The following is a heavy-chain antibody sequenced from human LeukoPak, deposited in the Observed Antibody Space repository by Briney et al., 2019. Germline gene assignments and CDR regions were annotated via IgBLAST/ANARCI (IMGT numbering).Heavy chain of an antibody. CDR3: ARESGLTTTGTFDP. D-gene: IGHD1-1*01. J-gene: IGHJ5*02. Sequence: GGSLRLSCAASGFTFGSYAMSWVRQAPGKGLEWVSVISGSGGSTYYADSVKGRFTISRDNSKNTLYLQMYSLRAEDTAVYYCARESGLTTTGTFDPWGQGTLVTVSS. CDR2: ISGSGGST. V-gene: IGHV3-23*01. CDR1: GFTFGSYA.